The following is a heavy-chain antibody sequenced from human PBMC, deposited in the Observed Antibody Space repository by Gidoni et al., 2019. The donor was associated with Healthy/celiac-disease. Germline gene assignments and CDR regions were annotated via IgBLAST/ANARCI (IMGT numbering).Heavy chain of an antibody. CDR1: GGSISSSSYY. J-gene: IGHJ1*01. CDR2: IYYSGST. CDR3: ARAGGIAARPGIDRLDFQH. Sequence: QLQLQESGPGLVKPSETLSLTCTVSGGSISSSSYYWGWLRQPPGKGLAWIGSIYYSGSTYYNPSLKSRVTISVDTSKNQFSLKLSSVTAADTAVYYCARAGGIAARPGIDRLDFQHWGQGTLVTVSS. D-gene: IGHD6-6*01. V-gene: IGHV4-39*07.